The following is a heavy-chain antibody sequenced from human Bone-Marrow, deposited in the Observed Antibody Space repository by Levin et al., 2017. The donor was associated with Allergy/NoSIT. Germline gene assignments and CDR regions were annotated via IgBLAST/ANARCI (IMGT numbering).Heavy chain of an antibody. CDR2: IFHTGST. Sequence: SETLSLTCAVSGGSITSANWWSWVRQPPGKGLEWIGQIFHTGSTNYNPSLKSRLTISLDNSKNQVSLKLSSVTATDPAVYYCARISSTYYSGFDYWGQGTLVTVSS. CDR3: ARISSTYYSGFDY. V-gene: IGHV4-4*02. J-gene: IGHJ4*02. D-gene: IGHD3-22*01. CDR1: GGSITSANW.